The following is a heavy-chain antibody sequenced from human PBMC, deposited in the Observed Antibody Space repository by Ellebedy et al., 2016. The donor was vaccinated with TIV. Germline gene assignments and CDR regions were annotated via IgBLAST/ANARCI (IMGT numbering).Heavy chain of an antibody. D-gene: IGHD4-17*01. J-gene: IGHJ6*02. CDR2: IGTAGDP. Sequence: GGSLRLSCAASGFTFSSYDMHWVRQATGKGLEWVSAIGTAGDPYYPGSVKGRFTISRENAKTSLYLQMNSLRAGDTAVYYCARGGTTVAGYYYYGMDVWGQGTTVTVSS. V-gene: IGHV3-13*05. CDR1: GFTFSSYD. CDR3: ARGGTTVAGYYYYGMDV.